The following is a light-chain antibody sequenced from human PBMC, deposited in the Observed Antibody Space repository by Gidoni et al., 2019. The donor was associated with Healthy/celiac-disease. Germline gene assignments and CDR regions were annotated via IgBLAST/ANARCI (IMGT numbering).Light chain of an antibody. CDR2: EDS. CDR3: QVWDSSSDHVV. CDR1: NIGRKS. Sequence: PSVSVAPGQTARITCGGNNIGRKSVHWYQQKPGQAPVLVVDEDSDRPSGIPERFAGSNAGNTATLTISGVEAGDEADYYWQVWDSSSDHVVFGGGTKLTVL. J-gene: IGLJ2*01. V-gene: IGLV3-21*02.